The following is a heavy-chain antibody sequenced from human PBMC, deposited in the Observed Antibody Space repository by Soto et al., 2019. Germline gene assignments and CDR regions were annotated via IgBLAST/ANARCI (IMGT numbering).Heavy chain of an antibody. V-gene: IGHV4-34*01. D-gene: IGHD1-20*01. CDR3: ARGRYNWNY. CDR1: GGSFNGYY. Sequence: QVQLQQWGAGLLKPSETLSLTCAVYGGSFNGYYWSWIRQPPGKGLEWIGEINHSGSTNYNPSLKSRVTISVDTSKNQFSLKLSSVTAADTAVYYCARGRYNWNYWGQGTLVTVSS. J-gene: IGHJ4*02. CDR2: INHSGST.